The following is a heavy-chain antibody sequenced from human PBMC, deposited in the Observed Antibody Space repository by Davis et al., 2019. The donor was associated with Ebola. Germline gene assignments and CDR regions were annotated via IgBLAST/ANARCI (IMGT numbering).Heavy chain of an antibody. D-gene: IGHD3-10*01. CDR3: ARDGYYYGSGSYSLSLDY. V-gene: IGHV1-69*04. J-gene: IGHJ4*02. Sequence: SVKVSCKTSGGTFTNYAVNWVRQAPGQGLEWMGRIIPVVDTKDYAQKFQGRVTITRDTSANTAYMELSSLRSEDTAVYYCARDGYYYGSGSYSLSLDYWGQGTLVTVSS. CDR2: IIPVVDTK. CDR1: GGTFTNYA.